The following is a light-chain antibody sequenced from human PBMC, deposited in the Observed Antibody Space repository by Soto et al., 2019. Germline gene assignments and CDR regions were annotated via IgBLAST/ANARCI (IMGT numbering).Light chain of an antibody. CDR1: RSNIGNHY. Sequence: QSVLTQPPSVSAAPGQRVTISCSGGRSNIGNHYVSWYRQLPGTAPKVLIYDNNKRPSGIPDRFSGSKSGTSATLAITGLQTGDGGEYSCGAWDDSLNVYLFGGGTKVTVL. V-gene: IGLV1-51*01. CDR2: DNN. J-gene: IGLJ1*01. CDR3: GAWDDSLNVYL.